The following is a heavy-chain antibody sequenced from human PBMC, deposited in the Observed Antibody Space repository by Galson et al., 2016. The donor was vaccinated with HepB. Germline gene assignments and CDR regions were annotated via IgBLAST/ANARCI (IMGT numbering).Heavy chain of an antibody. CDR3: ARDARPKGGIAAIGSHGMDV. J-gene: IGHJ6*02. CDR1: GVIFGTYT. D-gene: IGHD6-13*01. CDR2: IIPMFGIT. Sequence: SVKVSCKVSGVIFGTYTINWVRQAPGQGLEWMGGIIPMFGITDYAPKFQARVTIMADESTSTAYMDLSSLRSEDTATYYCARDARPKGGIAAIGSHGMDVWGQGTTVIVAS. V-gene: IGHV1-69*13.